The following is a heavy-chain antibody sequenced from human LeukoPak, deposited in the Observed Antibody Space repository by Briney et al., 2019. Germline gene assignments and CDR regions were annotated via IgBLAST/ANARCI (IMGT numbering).Heavy chain of an antibody. V-gene: IGHV1-18*01. CDR1: GYTFTSYG. CDR3: ARAGSGRTAGVYFDY. J-gene: IGHJ4*02. CDR2: ISAYNGNT. D-gene: IGHD3-10*01. Sequence: ASVKVSCKASGYTFTSYGISWVRQAPGQGLEWMGWISAYNGNTNYAQKLQGRVTMTTDTSTSTAYMELRSLRSDDTAVYYCARAGSGRTAGVYFDYWGQGTLVTVSS.